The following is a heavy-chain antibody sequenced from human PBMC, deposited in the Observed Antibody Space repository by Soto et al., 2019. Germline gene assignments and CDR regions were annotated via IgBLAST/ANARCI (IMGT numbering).Heavy chain of an antibody. CDR1: GFTFSSYA. D-gene: IGHD3-10*01. CDR2: ISYDGSNK. CDR3: ARGGAGVSGYYHYGMDV. V-gene: IGHV3-30-3*01. Sequence: PGGSLRLSCAASGFTFSSYAMHWVRQAPGKGLEWVAVISYDGSNKYYADSVKGRFTISRDNSKNTLYLQMNSLRAEDTAVYYCARGGAGVSGYYHYGMDVWGQGTTVTVSS. J-gene: IGHJ6*02.